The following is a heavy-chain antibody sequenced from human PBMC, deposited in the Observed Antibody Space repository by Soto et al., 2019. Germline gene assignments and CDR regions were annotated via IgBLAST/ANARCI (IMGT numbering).Heavy chain of an antibody. D-gene: IGHD6-13*01. J-gene: IGHJ6*04. CDR2: IWYDGSNK. V-gene: IGHV3-33*01. CDR3: ARDGSGYRSSWYPPYYYYYGMDV. CDR1: GFTFSSYG. Sequence: PGGSLRLSCAASGFTFSSYGMHWVRQAPGKGLEWVAVIWYDGSNKYYADSVKGRFTISTHNSKNQLYLQLNSLRAEDTAVYYCARDGSGYRSSWYPPYYYYYGMDVCGKGKPVTVSS.